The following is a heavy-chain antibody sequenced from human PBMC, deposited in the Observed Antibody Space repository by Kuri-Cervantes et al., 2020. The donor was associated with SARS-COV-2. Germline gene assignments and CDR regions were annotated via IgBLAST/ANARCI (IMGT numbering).Heavy chain of an antibody. V-gene: IGHV3-53*01. D-gene: IGHD4-11*01. J-gene: IGHJ4*02. CDR3: ARETVSGLFVY. CDR2: IYSGGST. Sequence: GESLKISCAASGFTVSSNYMSWVHQAPGKGLEWVSVIYSGGSTYYADSVKGRFTISRDNSKNTLYLQMNSLRAEDTAVYYCARETVSGLFVYWGQGTLVTVSS. CDR1: GFTVSSNY.